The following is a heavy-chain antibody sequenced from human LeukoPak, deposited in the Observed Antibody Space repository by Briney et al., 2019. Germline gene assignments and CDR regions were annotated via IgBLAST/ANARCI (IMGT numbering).Heavy chain of an antibody. CDR3: ARDRRGYSYGPKYNWFDP. CDR1: GGSFSGYY. J-gene: IGHJ5*02. V-gene: IGHV4-34*01. D-gene: IGHD5-18*01. Sequence: SETLSLTCAVYGGSFSGYYWSWIRQPPGKGLEWIGEINHSGSTNYNPSLKSRVTISVDTSKNQFSLKLSSVTAADTAVYYCARDRRGYSYGPKYNWFDPWGQGTLVTVSS. CDR2: INHSGST.